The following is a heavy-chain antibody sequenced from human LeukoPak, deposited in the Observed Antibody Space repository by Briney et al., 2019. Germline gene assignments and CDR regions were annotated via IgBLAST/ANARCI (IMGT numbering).Heavy chain of an antibody. CDR3: ARDPLGVVAVGTKSDY. Sequence: PGGSLRLSCAASGFTFSSYSMNWVRKAPGKGLEWVSYISSSSTTKYYADSVKGRLTISRDNAGNSLYLQMNSLRDEDTAIYYCARDPLGVVAVGTKSDYWGQGTLGTVSP. CDR2: ISSSSTTK. D-gene: IGHD2-15*01. CDR1: GFTFSSYS. V-gene: IGHV3-48*02. J-gene: IGHJ4*02.